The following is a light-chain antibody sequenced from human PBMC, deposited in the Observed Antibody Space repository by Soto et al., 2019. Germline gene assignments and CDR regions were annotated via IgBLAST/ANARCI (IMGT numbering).Light chain of an antibody. Sequence: EIVLTQSPATLSLSPGERATLSCRASQSVSSYLGWYQQKPGQAPRLFIYDASNRATGIPARFSGSGSGTDFTLTFSILEPEDFAVYYCQHRRDSITFGQGTRLEIK. CDR2: DAS. CDR1: QSVSSY. CDR3: QHRRDSIT. V-gene: IGKV3-11*01. J-gene: IGKJ5*01.